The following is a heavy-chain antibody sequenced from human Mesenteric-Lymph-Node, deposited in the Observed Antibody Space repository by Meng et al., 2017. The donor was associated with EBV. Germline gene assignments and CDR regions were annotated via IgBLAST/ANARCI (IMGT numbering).Heavy chain of an antibody. Sequence: VQYQYRGPGRWPLPEPRPLPCACSGGSFSGYYWGWIRQPPGKGLEWIGEINHSGSTNYNPSLKSRVTISVDTSKNQFSLKLSSVTAADTAVYYCARGFLSFVRVFDYWGQGTLVTVSS. CDR3: ARGFLSFVRVFDY. J-gene: IGHJ4*02. V-gene: IGHV4-34*01. CDR1: GGSFSGYY. D-gene: IGHD2/OR15-2a*01. CDR2: INHSGST.